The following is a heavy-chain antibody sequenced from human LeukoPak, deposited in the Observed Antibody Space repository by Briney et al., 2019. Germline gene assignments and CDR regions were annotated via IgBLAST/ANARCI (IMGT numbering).Heavy chain of an antibody. V-gene: IGHV3-30*02. J-gene: IGHJ4*02. D-gene: IGHD6-13*01. CDR1: GFTFSSYG. CDR2: IWYDGSNK. CDR3: AKVSSSCPDCSFDS. Sequence: GGSLRLSCAASGFTFSSYGMHWVRQAPGKGLEWVAVIWYDGSNKYYADSVKGRFTISRDNSKNTLYLQMNSLRAEDTAVYYCAKVSSSCPDCSFDSWGQGTLVTVSS.